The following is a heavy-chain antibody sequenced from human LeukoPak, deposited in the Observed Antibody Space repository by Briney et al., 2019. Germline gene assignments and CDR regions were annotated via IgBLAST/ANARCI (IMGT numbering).Heavy chain of an antibody. D-gene: IGHD5-18*01. CDR1: GYTFTEYY. V-gene: IGHV1-2*02. CDR3: ATGVATAFTY. Sequence: ASVKVCCKASGYTFTEYYIHWVRQAPGQGLEWMAFVNPNSGDTYSAPKFQGRVTMTRDTSITTASMELRWLSSDDTAVYYCATGVATAFTYWGQGTLVTVSS. J-gene: IGHJ4*02. CDR2: VNPNSGDT.